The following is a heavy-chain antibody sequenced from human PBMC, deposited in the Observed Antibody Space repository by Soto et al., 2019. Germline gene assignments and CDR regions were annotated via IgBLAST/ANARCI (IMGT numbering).Heavy chain of an antibody. J-gene: IGHJ4*02. CDR2: IKQDGSEK. CDR1: GFTFSSYW. V-gene: IGHV3-7*01. CDR3: ARYPQYYYDSSGYYNEALDY. Sequence: GGSLRLSCAASGFTFSSYWMSWVRQAPGKGLEWVANIKQDGSEKYYVDSVKGRFTISRDNAKNSLYLQMNSLRAEDTAVYYCARYPQYYYDSSGYYNEALDYWGQGTLVTVSS. D-gene: IGHD3-22*01.